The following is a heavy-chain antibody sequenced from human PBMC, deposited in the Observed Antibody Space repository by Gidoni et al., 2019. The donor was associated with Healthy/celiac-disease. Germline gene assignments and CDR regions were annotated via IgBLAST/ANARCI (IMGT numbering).Heavy chain of an antibody. Sequence: EVQLVESGGGLVQPGRSLRLSCTAYGFTFGDYAMSWFLQAPGKGLEWLGFIRSKAYGGTTEYAASVKGRFTISRDDSKSIAYLQMNSLKTEDTAVYYCTRVNFLWGAEYYFDYWGQGTLVTVSS. J-gene: IGHJ4*02. CDR2: IRSKAYGGTT. V-gene: IGHV3-49*03. D-gene: IGHD3-10*01. CDR1: GFTFGDYA. CDR3: TRVNFLWGAEYYFDY.